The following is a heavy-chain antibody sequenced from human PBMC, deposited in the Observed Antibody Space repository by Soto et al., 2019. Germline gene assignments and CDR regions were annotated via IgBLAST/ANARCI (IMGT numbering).Heavy chain of an antibody. CDR1: GFDFEDYA. CDR2: TNSDGTDS. Sequence: HPGGSLRLSCAAAGFDFEDYAMHWVRQVPGKGLEWVSLTNSDGTDSYYMDSVKGRFTISRDNAKSTLYLQMDRLRPEDTALYFCAKSLYYYDSSPLDHWGQGTLVTSPQ. V-gene: IGHV3-43D*04. J-gene: IGHJ4*02. D-gene: IGHD3-22*01. CDR3: AKSLYYYDSSPLDH.